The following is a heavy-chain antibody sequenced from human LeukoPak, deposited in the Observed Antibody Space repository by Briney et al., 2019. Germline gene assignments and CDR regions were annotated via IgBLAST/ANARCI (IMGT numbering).Heavy chain of an antibody. CDR3: ARHSDRTAYTAKGFGY. CDR2: IYYSGTT. D-gene: IGHD2-21*02. CDR1: GGSISSSDHF. Sequence: PSETLSLTCSVSGGSISSSDHFWGWIRQPPGKGLEWIGSIYYSGTTYYNPSLKSRVTISVDMSKNQFSLKLSSVTAADTAVYYCARHSDRTAYTAKGFGYWGQGTLVTVSS. V-gene: IGHV4-39*01. J-gene: IGHJ4*02.